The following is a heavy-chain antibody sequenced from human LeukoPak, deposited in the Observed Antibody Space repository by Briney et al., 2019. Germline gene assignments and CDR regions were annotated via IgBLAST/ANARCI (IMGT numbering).Heavy chain of an antibody. D-gene: IGHD2-8*02. Sequence: GGSLRLSCAASGFTFSSFAMTWVRQAPGKGLEWVSGFDGNGPNTYYADSVKGRWTISRDNSRNTLYLEMNSLRPEDTAIYYCAKPRTTGLGWAQFDYWGQGALVTVSS. V-gene: IGHV3-23*01. CDR1: GFTFSSFA. CDR2: FDGNGPNT. J-gene: IGHJ4*02. CDR3: AKPRTTGLGWAQFDY.